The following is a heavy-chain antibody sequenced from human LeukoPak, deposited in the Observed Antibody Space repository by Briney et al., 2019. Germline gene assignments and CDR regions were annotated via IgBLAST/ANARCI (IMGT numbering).Heavy chain of an antibody. CDR3: ARDGCSSTSCYKYYYYYGMDV. J-gene: IGHJ6*02. V-gene: IGHV3-21*01. CDR2: ISSSSSYI. Sequence: GSLRLSCAASAFTFSSYSMNWVRQAPGKGLEWVSSISSSSSYIYYADSVKGRFTISRDNAKNSLYLQMNSLRAEDTAVYYCARDGCSSTSCYKYYYYYGMDVWGQGTTVTVSS. CDR1: AFTFSSYS. D-gene: IGHD2-2*02.